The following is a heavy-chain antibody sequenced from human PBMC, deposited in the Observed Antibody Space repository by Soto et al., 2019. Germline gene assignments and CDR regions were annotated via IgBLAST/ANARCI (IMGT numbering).Heavy chain of an antibody. D-gene: IGHD4-17*01. CDR3: AGGAGTTVTREVSAFDI. CDR2: MNPNSGNT. V-gene: IGHV1-8*01. CDR1: GYTFTSYD. J-gene: IGHJ3*02. Sequence: QVQLVQSGAEVKKPGASVKVSCKASGYTFTSYDINWVRQATGQGLEWMGWMNPNSGNTGYAQKFQGRVTMTRNTSISTACGEPGSLRSEDTAVYYCAGGAGTTVTREVSAFDIWGQGTMVTVSS.